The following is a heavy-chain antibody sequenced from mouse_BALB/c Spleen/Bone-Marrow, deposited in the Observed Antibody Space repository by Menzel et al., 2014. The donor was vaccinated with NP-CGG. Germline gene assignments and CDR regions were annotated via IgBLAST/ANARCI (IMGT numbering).Heavy chain of an antibody. CDR2: INPYNGGT. Sequence: VQLKHSGPELVKPGASMKISCKASGYSFTGYTMNWVKQSHGKNLEWIGLINPYNGGTSYNQKFKGKATLTVDKSSSTAYMELLSLTSEDSAVYYCARHGYGNYVALDCWGQGTSVTVSS. CDR3: ARHGYGNYVALDC. V-gene: IGHV1-26*01. CDR1: GYSFTGYT. J-gene: IGHJ4*01. D-gene: IGHD2-10*02.